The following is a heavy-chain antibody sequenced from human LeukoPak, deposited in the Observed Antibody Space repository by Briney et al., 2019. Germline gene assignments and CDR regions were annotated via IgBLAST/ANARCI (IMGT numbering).Heavy chain of an antibody. CDR2: INPNSGGT. CDR1: GYTFTGYY. Sequence: GASVKVSCKASGYTFTGYYMHWVRQAPGQGLEWMGWINPNSGGTNYAQKFQGRVTMTGDTSISTAYMELSRLRSDDTAVYYCARQYYYGSGSPALDYWGQGTLVTVSS. D-gene: IGHD3-10*01. J-gene: IGHJ4*02. CDR3: ARQYYYGSGSPALDY. V-gene: IGHV1-2*02.